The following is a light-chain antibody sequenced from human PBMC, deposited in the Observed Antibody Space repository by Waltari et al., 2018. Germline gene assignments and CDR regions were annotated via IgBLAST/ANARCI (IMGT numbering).Light chain of an antibody. CDR3: QQYGSSPTT. V-gene: IGKV3-20*01. CDR1: QSLSSSQ. CDR2: GAS. J-gene: IGKJ4*01. Sequence: EIALTQSPGTLSLSPGDRVHLSCRASQSLSSSQLAWYQQKPGQAPRRLIYGASSRTTGIPERFSGSGSGTDFTLTISRLEPEDFAVYYCQQYGSSPTTFGGGTKVEIK.